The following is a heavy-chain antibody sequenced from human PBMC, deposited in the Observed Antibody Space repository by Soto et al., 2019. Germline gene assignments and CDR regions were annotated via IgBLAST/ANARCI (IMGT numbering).Heavy chain of an antibody. J-gene: IGHJ3*02. CDR3: ARAPNDRTGIRGAFDI. CDR1: GYTFTGYY. CDR2: INPNSGGT. D-gene: IGHD3-10*01. Sequence: ASVKVSCKASGYTFTGYYMHWVRQAPGQGLEWMGWINPNSGGTNYAQKFQGWVTMTRDTSISTAYMELSRLRADDTAVYYCARAPNDRTGIRGAFDIWGQGTMVTVSS. V-gene: IGHV1-2*04.